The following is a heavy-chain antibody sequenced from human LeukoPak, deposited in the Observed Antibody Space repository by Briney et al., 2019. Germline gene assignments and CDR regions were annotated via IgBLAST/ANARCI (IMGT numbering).Heavy chain of an antibody. CDR1: GFTFSSYA. D-gene: IGHD2-21*01. V-gene: IGHV3-48*01. CDR3: ARDQGNGIAIGYMDV. J-gene: IGHJ6*03. CDR2: ITSSSSII. Sequence: GGSLRLSCAASGFTFSSYAMSWVRQAPGKGLEWVSYITSSSSIIYYGDSVKGRFTVSRDNAKNSLYLQMNSLRAEDTAVYYCARDQGNGIAIGYMDVWGKGTTVTVSS.